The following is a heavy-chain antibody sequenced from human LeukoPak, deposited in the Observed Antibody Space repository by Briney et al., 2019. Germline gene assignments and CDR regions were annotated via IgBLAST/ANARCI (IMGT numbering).Heavy chain of an antibody. J-gene: IGHJ6*03. CDR1: GGTFSSYA. V-gene: IGHV1-69*05. Sequence: SVKVSCKASGGTFSSYAISWVRQAPGQGLEWMGGIIPIFGTANYVQKFQGRVTITTDESTSTAYMELSSLRSEDTAVYYCARSSAGNYYMDVWGKGTTVTVSS. CDR2: IIPIFGTA. CDR3: ARSSAGNYYMDV.